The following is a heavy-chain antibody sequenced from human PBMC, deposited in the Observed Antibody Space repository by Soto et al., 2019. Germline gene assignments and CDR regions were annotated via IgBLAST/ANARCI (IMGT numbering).Heavy chain of an antibody. CDR1: GFTVGSAY. J-gene: IGHJ4*02. CDR3: ARAPWVGDIGAY. Sequence: DVQLVESGGGLVLRGESLRLSCAASGFTVGSAYMSWVRQAPGKGLEWVAGIYSGGNTYYADSVKGRFTISRDTSKNRLYLQMNSLRAEDAAIYYCARAPWVGDIGAYLGQGTLVTVSS. D-gene: IGHD4-17*01. V-gene: IGHV3-66*01. CDR2: IYSGGNT.